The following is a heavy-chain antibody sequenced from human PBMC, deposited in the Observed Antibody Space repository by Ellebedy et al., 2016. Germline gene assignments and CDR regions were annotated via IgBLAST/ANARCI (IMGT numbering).Heavy chain of an antibody. CDR2: VYYRASP. D-gene: IGHD6-13*01. Sequence: SETLSLXXSVSGGSINNYYWSWIRQPPGKGLEWIGYVYYRASPRYNPSLGSWVTVSADTSKNQFSLRLSSVTPADTAVYYCARVLRQRYSNTVWKSTYYYYAMDVWGQGTTVTVSS. V-gene: IGHV4-59*01. CDR3: ARVLRQRYSNTVWKSTYYYYAMDV. J-gene: IGHJ6*02. CDR1: GGSINNYY.